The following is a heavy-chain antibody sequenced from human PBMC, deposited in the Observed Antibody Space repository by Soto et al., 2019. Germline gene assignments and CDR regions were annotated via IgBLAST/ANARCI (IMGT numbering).Heavy chain of an antibody. D-gene: IGHD2-15*01. CDR2: ISSNNGNR. J-gene: IGHJ4*02. CDR1: GYTFTTFG. V-gene: IGHV1-18*01. CDR3: AREYCRGGFCYDPDY. Sequence: ASVKVSCKASGYTFTTFGISWVRQAPGQGLEWMGWISSNNGNRKYAQKLQGRVTMTTDTSTSTAYMELTSLTSDDTAVYYCAREYCRGGFCYDPDYWGQGTLVTVSS.